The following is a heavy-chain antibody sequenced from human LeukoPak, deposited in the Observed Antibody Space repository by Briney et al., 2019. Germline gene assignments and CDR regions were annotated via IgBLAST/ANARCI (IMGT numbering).Heavy chain of an antibody. D-gene: IGHD3-10*01. J-gene: IGHJ4*02. Sequence: GGSLRLSCAASGFTFSSFLMHWVRQAPGKGLVWVSLITSDGSTTRYADSVKGRFTISRDNSKNTLYLLMSSLRAEDTAVYYCAKDKYYYGSGSFDYWGQGTLVTVSS. CDR1: GFTFSSFL. V-gene: IGHV3-74*01. CDR2: ITSDGSTT. CDR3: AKDKYYYGSGSFDY.